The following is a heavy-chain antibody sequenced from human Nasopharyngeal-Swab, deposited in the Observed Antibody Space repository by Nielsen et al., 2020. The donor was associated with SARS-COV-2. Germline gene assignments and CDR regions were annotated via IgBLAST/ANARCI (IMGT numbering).Heavy chain of an antibody. D-gene: IGHD5-12*01. Sequence: GGALRLSCAASGFTCSSYWMSWVRQAPGKGLEWVANIKQDGSEKYYVDSVKGRFTISRDNAKNSLYLQMNSLRAEDTAVYYCASTSGYGLNWIDPWGQGTLVTVSS. CDR3: ASTSGYGLNWIDP. CDR2: IKQDGSEK. J-gene: IGHJ5*02. V-gene: IGHV3-7*01. CDR1: GFTCSSYW.